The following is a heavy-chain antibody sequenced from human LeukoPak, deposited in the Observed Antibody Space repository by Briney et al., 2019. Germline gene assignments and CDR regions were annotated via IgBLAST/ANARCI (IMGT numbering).Heavy chain of an antibody. V-gene: IGHV3-30*18. J-gene: IGHJ4*02. D-gene: IGHD3-10*01. CDR2: ISYDGSNE. Sequence: SGGSLRLSCAASGFTFSTYGMHWVRQAPGKGLEWMAIISYDGSNEYYTDSVKGRFTISRDNSKNTLYLQMNSLRSEDTAVYYCAKPSGSSRTLAYWGQGTLVTVSS. CDR3: AKPSGSSRTLAY. CDR1: GFTFSTYG.